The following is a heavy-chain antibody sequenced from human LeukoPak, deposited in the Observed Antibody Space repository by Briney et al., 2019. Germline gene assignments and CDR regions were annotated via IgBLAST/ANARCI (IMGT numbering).Heavy chain of an antibody. D-gene: IGHD1-26*01. CDR3: ARENSGSYREFDY. CDR2: IYPSGST. Sequence: SETLSLTCAVSGGSISSYYWTWIRQPAGKGLEWIGRIYPSGSTNYNPSLKSRVTMSVDTSKNQFSLKLSSVTAADTAVYYCARENSGSYREFDYWGQGTLVTVSS. V-gene: IGHV4-4*07. J-gene: IGHJ4*02. CDR1: GGSISSYY.